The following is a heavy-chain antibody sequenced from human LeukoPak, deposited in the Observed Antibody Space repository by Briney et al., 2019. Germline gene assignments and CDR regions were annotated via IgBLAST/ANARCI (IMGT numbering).Heavy chain of an antibody. CDR2: IYYSGST. Sequence: PSETLSLTCTVSGGSISSYYWSWIRQPPGKGLEWIGYIYYSGSTNYNPSLKGRVTISVDTSKNQFSLKLSSVTAADTAVYYCARRSSSSGRDYFDYWGQGTLVTVSS. D-gene: IGHD6-6*01. CDR1: GGSISSYY. CDR3: ARRSSSSGRDYFDY. J-gene: IGHJ4*02. V-gene: IGHV4-59*08.